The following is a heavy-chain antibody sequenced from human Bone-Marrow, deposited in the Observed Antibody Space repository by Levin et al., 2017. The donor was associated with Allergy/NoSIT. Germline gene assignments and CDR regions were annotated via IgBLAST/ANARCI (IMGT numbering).Heavy chain of an antibody. CDR3: ARDRLGFDC. D-gene: IGHD3-16*01. CDR2: INTDGSNT. J-gene: IGHJ4*02. CDR1: GFTFSSSW. V-gene: IGHV3-74*01. Sequence: SCAASGFTFSSSWMHWVRQIPGKGLEWVSRINTDGSNTNYADSVRGRFTISRDNAKNTLYLQMNSLGVEDTALYYCARDRLGFDCWGQGTLVTVSS.